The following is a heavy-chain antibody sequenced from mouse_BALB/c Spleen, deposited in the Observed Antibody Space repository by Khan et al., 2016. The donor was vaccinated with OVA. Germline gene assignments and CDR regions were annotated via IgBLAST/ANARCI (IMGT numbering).Heavy chain of an antibody. CDR3: ARRDYYAYYWFFAV. CDR2: INPNNGDT. Sequence: EVQLQQSGPELVKPGASVKISCKTSGFTFTEYTMHWVKQSHGKSLEWIGRINPNNGDTTYTQKFKGKATLTVDKASSTAYLEHRSLTSEDSAVYYGARRDYYAYYWFFAVWSAGTTVTVAS. D-gene: IGHD1-2*01. CDR1: GFTFTEYT. V-gene: IGHV1-18*01. J-gene: IGHJ1*01.